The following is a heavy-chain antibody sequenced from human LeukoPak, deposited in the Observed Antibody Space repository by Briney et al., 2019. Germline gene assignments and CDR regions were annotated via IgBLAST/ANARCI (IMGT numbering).Heavy chain of an antibody. V-gene: IGHV3-23*01. J-gene: IGHJ4*02. CDR3: AKDKGRVGATTPYYFDY. Sequence: PGGSLRLSCAASGFTFSSYSMNWVRQAPGKGLEWVSAISGSGGSTYYADSVKGRFTISRDNSKNTLYLQMNSLRAEDTAVYYCAKDKGRVGATTPYYFDYWGQGTLVTVSS. D-gene: IGHD1-26*01. CDR1: GFTFSSYS. CDR2: ISGSGGST.